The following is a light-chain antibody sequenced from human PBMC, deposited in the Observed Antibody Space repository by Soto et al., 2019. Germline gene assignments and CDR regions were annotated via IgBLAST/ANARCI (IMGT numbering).Light chain of an antibody. CDR1: RSVSSN. CDR2: GAS. V-gene: IGKV3-15*01. CDR3: HQYNNWPPST. J-gene: IGKJ1*01. Sequence: ETVMTQSPATLSLSPGERATLSCRASRSVSSNLAWYQQKPGQAPRLLIYGASTRANGIPARFSGSGSGTEFTLTISSLQSEDFAVYYCHQYNNWPPSTFGQGTKWIS.